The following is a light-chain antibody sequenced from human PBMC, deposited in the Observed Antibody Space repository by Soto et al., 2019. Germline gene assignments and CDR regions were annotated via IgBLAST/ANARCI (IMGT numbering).Light chain of an antibody. CDR2: DVS. CDR1: SSDVGGYNY. CDR3: SSYTTSNTRQIV. Sequence: QSALTQPASVSGSPGQSITISCTGTSSDVGGYNYVSWYQHHPGKAPKLIIYDVSNRPSGVSIRFSGSKSDNTASLTISWLQSEDEADYHCSSYTTSNTRQIVFGTGTKVTVL. V-gene: IGLV2-14*03. J-gene: IGLJ1*01.